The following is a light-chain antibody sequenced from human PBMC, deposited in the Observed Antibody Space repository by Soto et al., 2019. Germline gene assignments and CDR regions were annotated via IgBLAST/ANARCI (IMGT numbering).Light chain of an antibody. CDR1: QSVSSSY. Sequence: EIVLTQSPGTLSLSPGERATLSCRASQSVSSSYLAWYQQKPGQAPRLLIYGASSRATGIPHRFSGSGSGTDFTLTISRLEPEDFAVYYCQQYGRSPPWTFGQGTKVEIK. V-gene: IGKV3-20*01. CDR3: QQYGRSPPWT. J-gene: IGKJ1*01. CDR2: GAS.